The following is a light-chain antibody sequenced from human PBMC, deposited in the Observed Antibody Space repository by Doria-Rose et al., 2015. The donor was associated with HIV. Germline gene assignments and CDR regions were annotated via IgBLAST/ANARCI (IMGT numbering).Light chain of an antibody. Sequence: LSASIGCSVTITCRAIQTVSPYLNWFQQEPGKAPKLLIYAASRLQSGVPSRFSGSGSGTDFTLTISGLQPGDFATYYCQQTYSSPPWTFGQGTKVEMK. CDR1: QTVSPY. J-gene: IGKJ1*01. CDR3: QQTYSSPPWT. CDR2: AAS. V-gene: IGKV1-39*01.